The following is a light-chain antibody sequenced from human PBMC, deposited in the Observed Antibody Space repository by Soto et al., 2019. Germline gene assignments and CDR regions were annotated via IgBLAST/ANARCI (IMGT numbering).Light chain of an antibody. CDR3: QPYNSNPLT. J-gene: IGKJ4*01. CDR1: QSFSTW. CDR2: KTS. Sequence: DIQMTQSPSTLSASVGDRVTITCRASQSFSTWLAWYQQKPGKAPNLLIYKTSILESGVPSRFSGSGSGTEFTLTISSLQPDDFATYYCQPYNSNPLTFGGRTKVEI. V-gene: IGKV1-5*03.